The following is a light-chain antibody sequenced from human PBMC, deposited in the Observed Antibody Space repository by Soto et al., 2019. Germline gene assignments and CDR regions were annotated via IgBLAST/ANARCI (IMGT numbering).Light chain of an antibody. J-gene: IGKJ2*01. CDR1: QYVSSN. CDR2: RPS. V-gene: IGKV3-15*01. CDR3: QQYNKWPYT. Sequence: EIVMTQSPATLSVSPGGSATLSCRASQYVSSNLAWYRQKPGQAPTLLIYRPSTRATGIPATFSGSGSGTEFTLTISSLQSEDFAVYYCQQYNKWPYTFGQGTKLEI.